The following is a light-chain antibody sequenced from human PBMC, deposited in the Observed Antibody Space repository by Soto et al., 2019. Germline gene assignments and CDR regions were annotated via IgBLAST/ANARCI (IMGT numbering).Light chain of an antibody. J-gene: IGKJ1*01. CDR1: QSIGSW. V-gene: IGKV1-5*01. CDR2: DAS. CDR3: QQYSSYWT. Sequence: DIQMTQSPSTLSASVGDRVTVTCRASQSIGSWLAWYQQKPGKAPKLLIYDASTLESGVPSRFSGSGSGTEFTLTISSLQPDDFATYYCQQYSSYWTFGQGTKVEIK.